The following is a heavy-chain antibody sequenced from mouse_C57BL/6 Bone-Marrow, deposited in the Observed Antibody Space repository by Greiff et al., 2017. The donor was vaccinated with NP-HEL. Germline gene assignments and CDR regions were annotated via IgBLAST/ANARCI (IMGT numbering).Heavy chain of an antibody. J-gene: IGHJ1*03. V-gene: IGHV1-62-2*01. D-gene: IGHD1-1*01. CDR3: ARHGDYFGSSYGYFDV. Sequence: QVQLQQSGAELVKPGASVKLSCKASGYTFTEYTIHWVKQRSGQGLEWIGSFYPGSGSIKYNEKFKDKATLTADKSSSTVYMARTRLTSEDSAVYFCARHGDYFGSSYGYFDVWGTGTTVTVSS. CDR1: GYTFTEYT. CDR2: FYPGSGSI.